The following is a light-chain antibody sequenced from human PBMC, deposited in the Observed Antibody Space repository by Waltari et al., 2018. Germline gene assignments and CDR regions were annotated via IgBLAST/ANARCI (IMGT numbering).Light chain of an antibody. Sequence: DIVMTQSPDSLAVSLGERATINCKSSHSVLETSANKNYLAWYQQRPGQSPKMLFYWASVREAGVPERLSASGSGTDFTLTINSLQAEDVAVYFCQQYFSGHTFGQGTKLEIK. CDR3: QQYFSGHT. CDR2: WAS. CDR1: HSVLETSANKNY. V-gene: IGKV4-1*01. J-gene: IGKJ2*01.